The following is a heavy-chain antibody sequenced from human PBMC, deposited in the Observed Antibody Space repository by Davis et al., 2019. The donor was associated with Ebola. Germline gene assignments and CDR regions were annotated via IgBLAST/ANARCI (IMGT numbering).Heavy chain of an antibody. CDR1: GGSFSGYY. CDR2: INHSGST. Sequence: SATLSLTCAVYGGSFSGYYWSWIRQPPGKGLEWIGEINHSGSTNYNPSLKSRVTISVDTSKNQFSLKLSSVTAADTAVYYCARGRSGGSRWFDPWGQGTLVTVSS. D-gene: IGHD2-15*01. CDR3: ARGRSGGSRWFDP. V-gene: IGHV4-34*01. J-gene: IGHJ5*02.